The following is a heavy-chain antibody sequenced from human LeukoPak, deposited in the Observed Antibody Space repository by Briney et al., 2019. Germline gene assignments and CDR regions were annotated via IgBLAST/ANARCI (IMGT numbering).Heavy chain of an antibody. CDR3: ARGGGRGDYNERYYFDY. CDR1: GLTFSGYE. D-gene: IGHD3-22*01. CDR2: ISSSGGTI. Sequence: GGSLRLSCAASGLTFSGYELSWVRQAPGKGLEWVSYISSSGGTIFYSDSVKGRFTISRVNAKNSVHLQMNSLRAVDTAVYYCARGGGRGDYNERYYFDYWGQGTLVTVSS. V-gene: IGHV3-48*03. J-gene: IGHJ4*02.